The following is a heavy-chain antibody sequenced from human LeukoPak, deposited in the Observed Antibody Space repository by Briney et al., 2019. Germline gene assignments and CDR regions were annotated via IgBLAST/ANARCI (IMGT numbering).Heavy chain of an antibody. V-gene: IGHV3-66*01. J-gene: IGHJ3*02. CDR1: GVTVSSNY. D-gene: IGHD1-26*01. CDR2: IYSGGST. CDR3: ATSQGARDAFDI. Sequence: GGSLRLSCAASGVTVSSNYMSWVRQAPGKGLEWVSVIYSGGSTYYADSVKGRFTISRDNSKNTLYLQMNSLRAEDTAVYYCATSQGARDAFDIWGQGTMVTVSS.